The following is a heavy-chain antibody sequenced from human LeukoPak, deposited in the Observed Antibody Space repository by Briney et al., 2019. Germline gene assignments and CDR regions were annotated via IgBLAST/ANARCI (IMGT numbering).Heavy chain of an antibody. CDR2: IVVGSGNT. J-gene: IGHJ4*02. CDR1: GFTFTSSA. CDR3: ARARGAGPGAHFDY. V-gene: IGHV1-58*01. D-gene: IGHD3-10*01. Sequence: SVKVSCKASGFTFTSSAVQWVRQARGQRVEWIGWIVVGSGNTDYAQKFQERVTITRDMSTSTAYMELSSLRSEDTAVYYCARARGAGPGAHFDYWGQGTPVIVSS.